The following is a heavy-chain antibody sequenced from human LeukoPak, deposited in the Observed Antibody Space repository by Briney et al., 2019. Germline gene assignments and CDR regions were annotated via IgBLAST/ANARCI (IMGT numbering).Heavy chain of an antibody. CDR2: ISSSSSYI. Sequence: GGSLRLSCAASGFTFSSYSMNWVRQAPGKGLEWVSSISSSSSYIYYPDSVKGRFTISRDNSKNTLYLQMNSPRAEDTAVYYCAKDVGATSYFQHWGQGTLVTVSS. V-gene: IGHV3-21*01. D-gene: IGHD1-26*01. CDR1: GFTFSSYS. CDR3: AKDVGATSYFQH. J-gene: IGHJ1*01.